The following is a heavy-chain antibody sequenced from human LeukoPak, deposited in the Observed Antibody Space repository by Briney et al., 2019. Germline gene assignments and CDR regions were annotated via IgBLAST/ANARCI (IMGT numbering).Heavy chain of an antibody. V-gene: IGHV1-69*13. J-gene: IGHJ4*02. Sequence: AASVKVSCKASGGTFSSYAISWVRQAPGQGLEWMGGIIPIFGTANYAQKFQGRVTITADESTSTAYVELSSLRSEDTAVYYCARGVGATIWTIDYWGQGTLVTVSS. CDR3: ARGVGATIWTIDY. CDR1: GGTFSSYA. D-gene: IGHD1-26*01. CDR2: IIPIFGTA.